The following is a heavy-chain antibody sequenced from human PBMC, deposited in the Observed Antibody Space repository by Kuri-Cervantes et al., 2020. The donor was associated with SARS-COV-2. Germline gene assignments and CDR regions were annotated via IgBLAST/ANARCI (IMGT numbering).Heavy chain of an antibody. Sequence: GGSLRLSCAASGFTFDDYAMHWVRQAPGKGLEWVSGISWNSGSIGYADSVKGRFTISRDNAKNSLYLQMNSLRAEDTALYYCARGYCSSTSCPTDYWGQGTLVTVSS. CDR3: ARGYCSSTSCPTDY. CDR2: ISWNSGSI. CDR1: GFTFDDYA. J-gene: IGHJ4*02. D-gene: IGHD2-2*01. V-gene: IGHV3-9*01.